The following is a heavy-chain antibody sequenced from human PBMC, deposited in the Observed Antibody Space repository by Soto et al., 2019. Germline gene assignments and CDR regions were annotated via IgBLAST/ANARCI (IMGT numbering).Heavy chain of an antibody. D-gene: IGHD3-10*01. Sequence: QVQLVQSGAEVKKPGSSVKVSCKASGGTFSSYAISWVRQAPGQGLEWMGGIIPIFGTANYAQKFQGRVTITADESRSTAYMELSSLRSEDTDVYYCARGPYYYGSGSYYTPYWFDPWGQGTLVTVSS. CDR1: GGTFSSYA. V-gene: IGHV1-69*01. CDR3: ARGPYYYGSGSYYTPYWFDP. J-gene: IGHJ5*02. CDR2: IIPIFGTA.